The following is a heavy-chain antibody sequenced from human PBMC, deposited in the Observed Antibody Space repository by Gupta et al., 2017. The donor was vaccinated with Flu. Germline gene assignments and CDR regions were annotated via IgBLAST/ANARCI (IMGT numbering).Heavy chain of an antibody. Sequence: QVQLQQWGAGLLKPSETLSLTCAVYGGSFRGYYWSWIRQPPGKGLEWIGEINHSGSTNYNPSLKSRVTISVDTSKNQFSLKLSSVTAAGTAVYYCARGLNVVVPAAISSERGGGMDVWGQGTTVTVSS. V-gene: IGHV4-34*01. CDR2: INHSGST. CDR1: GGSFRGYY. D-gene: IGHD2-2*01. J-gene: IGHJ6*02. CDR3: ARGLNVVVPAAISSERGGGMDV.